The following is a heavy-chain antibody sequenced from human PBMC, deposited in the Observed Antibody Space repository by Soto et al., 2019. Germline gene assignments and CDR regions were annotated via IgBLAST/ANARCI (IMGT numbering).Heavy chain of an antibody. D-gene: IGHD3-10*01. Sequence: EVQLWESGGGLVQPGGSLRLSCAASGFTFSNYAMSWVRQAPGKGLEWVSTISGSGGWTYYADSVKGRFTIPRDNSKNTLYLQMSSLRAEDTAVYYCAKDRHYPRDYFHYWGQGTLVTVSS. V-gene: IGHV3-23*01. CDR2: ISGSGGWT. CDR1: GFTFSNYA. CDR3: AKDRHYPRDYFHY. J-gene: IGHJ4*02.